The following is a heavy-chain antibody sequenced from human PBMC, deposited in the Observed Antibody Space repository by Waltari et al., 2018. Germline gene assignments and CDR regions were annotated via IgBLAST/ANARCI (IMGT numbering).Heavy chain of an antibody. D-gene: IGHD3-16*02. V-gene: IGHV4-34*01. CDR1: GGSVRAYA. CDR3: ARGRPYDYIWGSYRYPLYNWFDP. J-gene: IGHJ5*02. Sequence: QVQLQQSGAGLLKPSETLSPTCAVYGGSVRAYARLCTSQPPGKVWECIGEINHSGSTNYNPSRKSRVTISVDTSKNQFSLKLSSVTAADTAVYYCARGRPYDYIWGSYRYPLYNWFDPWGQGTLVTVSS. CDR2: INHSGST.